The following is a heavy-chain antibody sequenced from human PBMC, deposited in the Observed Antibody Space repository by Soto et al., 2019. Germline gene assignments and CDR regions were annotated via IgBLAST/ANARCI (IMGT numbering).Heavy chain of an antibody. Sequence: ASVKVSCKASGYTFTGYYMHWVRQAPGQGLEWMGWINPNSGGTNYAQTFQGRVTMTRDTSISTAYMELSRLRSDDTAVYYCARGPRPSVAIFGVVIPYGMDVWGQGTTVTSP. CDR3: ARGPRPSVAIFGVVIPYGMDV. D-gene: IGHD3-3*01. J-gene: IGHJ6*02. V-gene: IGHV1-2*02. CDR2: INPNSGGT. CDR1: GYTFTGYY.